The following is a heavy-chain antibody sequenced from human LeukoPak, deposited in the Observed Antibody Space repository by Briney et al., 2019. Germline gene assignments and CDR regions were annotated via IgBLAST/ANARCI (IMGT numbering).Heavy chain of an antibody. Sequence: GMSLRLSCAASGFTLSTYALHWFRQAPGKGLEWVAIISFDVSDKYYADSVKGRFTISRDNSESTLYLQMNSLGPEDTAVYYCARATSATCSGSTCFSTRFDPWGQGTLVTVSS. CDR3: ARATSATCSGSTCFSTRFDP. D-gene: IGHD2-15*01. J-gene: IGHJ5*02. CDR1: GFTLSTYA. V-gene: IGHV3-30-3*01. CDR2: ISFDVSDK.